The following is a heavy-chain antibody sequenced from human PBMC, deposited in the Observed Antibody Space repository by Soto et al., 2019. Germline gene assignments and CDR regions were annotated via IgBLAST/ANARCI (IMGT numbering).Heavy chain of an antibody. V-gene: IGHV3-48*03. CDR1: GFTFSSYE. J-gene: IGHJ4*02. CDR2: ISSSGSTI. CDR3: ARSYLHGDY. Sequence: EVQLVESGGGLVQPGGSLRLSCAASGFTFSSYEMNWVRQAPGKGLEWVSYISSSGSTIYYADSVKGRFTISRDKAKNSLYLQMNSLRAEDTAVYYCARSYLHGDYWGQGTLVTVSS. D-gene: IGHD3-10*01.